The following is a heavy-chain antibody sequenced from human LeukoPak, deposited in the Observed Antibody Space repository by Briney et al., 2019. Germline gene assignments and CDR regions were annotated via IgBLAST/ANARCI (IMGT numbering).Heavy chain of an antibody. CDR3: ARDGGFGFLAAFDI. CDR1: GFTVSSYS. V-gene: IGHV3-48*02. J-gene: IGHJ3*02. D-gene: IGHD3-10*01. CDR2: ISGSGSVS. Sequence: GGSLRLAWAASGFTVSSYSMSWVRQPPGEWLEWISYISGSGSVSYYEDSVKGRFTISRDNAKNSLYLQMNSLRDEDTALYYCARDGGFGFLAAFDIWGQGTMVTVSS.